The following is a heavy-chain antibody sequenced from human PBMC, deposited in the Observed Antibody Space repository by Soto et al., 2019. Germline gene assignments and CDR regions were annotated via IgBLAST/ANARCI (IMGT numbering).Heavy chain of an antibody. CDR3: ARALDSSGYYYLDQIDY. CDR1: GYTFTSNG. CDR2: ISVYNGNT. D-gene: IGHD3-22*01. J-gene: IGHJ4*02. V-gene: IGHV1-18*01. Sequence: ASVKVSCKASGYTFTSNGISWVRQAPGQGLEWMGWISVYNGNTNYAQNLQGRATMTTDTSTSTAYMELRSLRSDDTAVYYCARALDSSGYYYLDQIDYWGQGTLVTVSS.